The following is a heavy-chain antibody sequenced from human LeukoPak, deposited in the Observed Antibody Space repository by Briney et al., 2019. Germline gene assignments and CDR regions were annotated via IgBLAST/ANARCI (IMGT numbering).Heavy chain of an antibody. D-gene: IGHD5-18*01. CDR2: INSDGST. V-gene: IGHV3-74*01. CDR1: GCTFSNAW. CDR3: ARDLSYGFDY. Sequence: GGSLRLSCAASGCTFSNAWMSWVRQAPGKGLVWVSRINSDGSTSYAASVKGRFTISRDNAKNTLYLQMNSLRAEDTAVYYCARDLSYGFDYWGQGTLVTVSS. J-gene: IGHJ4*02.